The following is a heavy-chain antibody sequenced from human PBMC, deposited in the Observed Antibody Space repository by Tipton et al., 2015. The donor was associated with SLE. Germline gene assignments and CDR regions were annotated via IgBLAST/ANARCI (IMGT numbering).Heavy chain of an antibody. CDR2: IYYSGST. D-gene: IGHD3-3*01. J-gene: IGHJ4*02. CDR3: ASLVFGVVIKY. CDR1: GGSISSHY. V-gene: IGHV4-30-4*08. Sequence: TLSLTCTVSGGSISSHYWSWIRQPPGKGLEWIGYIYYSGSTYYNPSLKSRVTISVDTSKNQFSLKLSSVTAADTAVYYCASLVFGVVIKYWGQGTLVTVSS.